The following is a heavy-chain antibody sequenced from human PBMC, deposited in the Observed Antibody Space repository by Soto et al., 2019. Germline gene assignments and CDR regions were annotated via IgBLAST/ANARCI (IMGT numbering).Heavy chain of an antibody. Sequence: QVQLVQSGAEVKKPGSSVKVSCKASGGTFSSYTISWVRQAPGQGLEWMGRIIPILGIANYAQKFQGRVTITADKSTSTAYMERSSLRSEDTAVYYCARDRGGYSGYDFVSDYYGMDVWGQGTTVTVSS. J-gene: IGHJ6*02. CDR2: IIPILGIA. V-gene: IGHV1-69*08. CDR3: ARDRGGYSGYDFVSDYYGMDV. CDR1: GGTFSSYT. D-gene: IGHD5-12*01.